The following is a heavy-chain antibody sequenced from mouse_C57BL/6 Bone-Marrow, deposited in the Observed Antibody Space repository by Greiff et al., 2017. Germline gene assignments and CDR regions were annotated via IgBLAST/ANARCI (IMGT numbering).Heavy chain of an antibody. D-gene: IGHD1-1*01. Sequence: EVKLMESGGDLVKPGGSLKLSCAASGFTFRSSGMSWVRQTPDKRLEWVATISRAGSYTYYPDSVKGRFPISSDNAKNTLYLQMSSLKSEDTAMYYCARHEDYYGSGWYFDVWGTGTTVTVSS. CDR2: ISRAGSYT. V-gene: IGHV5-6*01. CDR3: ARHEDYYGSGWYFDV. J-gene: IGHJ1*03. CDR1: GFTFRSSG.